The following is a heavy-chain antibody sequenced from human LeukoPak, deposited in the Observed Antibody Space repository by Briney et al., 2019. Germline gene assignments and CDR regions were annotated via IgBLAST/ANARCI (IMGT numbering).Heavy chain of an antibody. CDR3: ASLYDIVGTTVDY. J-gene: IGHJ4*02. D-gene: IGHD1-26*01. V-gene: IGHV1-2*06. CDR1: GYTFTNYY. Sequence: ASVSVSCTTSGYTFTNYYIHWVRQAPGQGLEWMGRIDPNTGGTKSAKNFQGRVTMTRDTSISTAYMALSGLRSDDTAVYYCASLYDIVGTTVDYWGQGTLVTVSS. CDR2: IDPNTGGT.